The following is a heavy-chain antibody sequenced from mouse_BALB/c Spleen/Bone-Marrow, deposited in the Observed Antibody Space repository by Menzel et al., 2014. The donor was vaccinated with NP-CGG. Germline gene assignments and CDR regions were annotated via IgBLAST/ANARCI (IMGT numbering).Heavy chain of an antibody. CDR3: ARNPYGNYAMDY. D-gene: IGHD2-10*02. V-gene: IGHV2-6*02. Sequence: QVQLQQSGPGLVAPSQSLSITCTVSGFSFTNYGVHWVRRPPGKGLEWLVVIWSDGNTTYNSALKSRLSISKDNSKSQVFLKMNSLQTDDTAMYYCARNPYGNYAMDYWGQGTSVSVSS. CDR2: IWSDGNT. J-gene: IGHJ4*01. CDR1: GFSFTNYG.